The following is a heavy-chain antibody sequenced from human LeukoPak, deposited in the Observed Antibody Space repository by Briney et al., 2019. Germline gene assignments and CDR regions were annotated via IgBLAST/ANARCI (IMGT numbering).Heavy chain of an antibody. J-gene: IGHJ5*01. Sequence: SETLSLTCSVSGASVRGSYWSWIRQPAGRGLEWIGRIYSSGSVNYNPSLKSRVTMSIDTSKNEFSLRMNSVTAADTAVYYCARSNGFAALDSWAHGIPVTVSS. CDR2: IYSSGSV. V-gene: IGHV4-4*07. CDR3: ARSNGFAALDS. D-gene: IGHD2-8*01. CDR1: GASVRGSY.